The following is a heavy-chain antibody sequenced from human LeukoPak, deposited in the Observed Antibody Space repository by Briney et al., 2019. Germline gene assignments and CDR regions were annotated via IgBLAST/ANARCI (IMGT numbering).Heavy chain of an antibody. CDR2: IYYSGST. CDR1: GGSISSYY. V-gene: IGHV4-59*01. CDR3: ARVDYYGSGPDY. Sequence: SETLSLTCTVSGGSISSYYWSWIRQPPGKGLEWIGYIYYSGSTNYNPSLKSRVTISVDTSKNQFSLKLSSVTAADTAVYYCARVDYYGSGPDYWGQGTLVTVSS. J-gene: IGHJ4*02. D-gene: IGHD3-10*01.